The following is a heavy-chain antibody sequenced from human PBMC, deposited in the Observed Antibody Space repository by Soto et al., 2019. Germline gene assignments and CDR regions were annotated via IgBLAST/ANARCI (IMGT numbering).Heavy chain of an antibody. V-gene: IGHV1-18*01. J-gene: IGHJ2*01. Sequence: QVELMQSGPEVKRPGTSVKVSCKASGYTFITSGINWVRQTPGQPLEWVGWISPANGDKKYAQKFKERVILTSETSTDTVNMELTNLRSDDTAVYFCARGRYFATTHRQWWYFDFWGRGTPVTVSS. CDR3: ARGRYFATTHRQWWYFDF. D-gene: IGHD6-19*01. CDR2: ISPANGDK. CDR1: GYTFITSG.